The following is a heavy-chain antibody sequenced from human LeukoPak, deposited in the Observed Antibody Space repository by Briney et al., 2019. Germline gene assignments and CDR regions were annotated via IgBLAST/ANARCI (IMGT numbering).Heavy chain of an antibody. CDR3: AHLHTYYYDSSGYYRLSYYFDY. V-gene: IGHV2-5*02. CDR1: GFSLSTSGVG. D-gene: IGHD3-22*01. CDR2: IYWDDDK. J-gene: IGHJ4*02. Sequence: SGPTLVKXTQTLTLTCTFSGFSLSTSGVGVSWIRQPPGKALEWLALIYWDDDKRYSPSLKSRLTITKDTTKNQVVLTMTNMDPVDTATYYCAHLHTYYYDSSGYYRLSYYFDYWGQGTLVTVSS.